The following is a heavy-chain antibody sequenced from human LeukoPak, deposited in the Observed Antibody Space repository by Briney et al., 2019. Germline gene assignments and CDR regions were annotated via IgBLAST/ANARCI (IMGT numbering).Heavy chain of an antibody. CDR2: ISYDGSNK. CDR3: ARDHQLQNGNWFDP. Sequence: GGSLRLSCAASGFTFSSYGMHWVRQAPGKGLEWVAAISYDGSNKYYADSVKGRFSVSRGNSKNTLYLQMNSLRPEDTAVYYCARDHQLQNGNWFDPWGQGTLVTVSS. D-gene: IGHD2-2*01. J-gene: IGHJ5*02. CDR1: GFTFSSYG. V-gene: IGHV3-30*03.